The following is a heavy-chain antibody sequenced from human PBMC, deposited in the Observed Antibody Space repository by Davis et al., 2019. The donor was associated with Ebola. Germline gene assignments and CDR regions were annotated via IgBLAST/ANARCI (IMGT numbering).Heavy chain of an antibody. J-gene: IGHJ4*02. D-gene: IGHD3-3*01. V-gene: IGHV3-23*01. CDR1: GFTFSSYA. Sequence: GESLKISCAASGFTFSSYAMSWVRQAPGKGLEWVSAISGSGGSTYYADSVKGRFTISRDNSKNTLYLQMNSLKTEDTAVYYCTTEDDFWSGYYYFDYWGQGTLVTVSS. CDR2: ISGSGGST. CDR3: TTEDDFWSGYYYFDY.